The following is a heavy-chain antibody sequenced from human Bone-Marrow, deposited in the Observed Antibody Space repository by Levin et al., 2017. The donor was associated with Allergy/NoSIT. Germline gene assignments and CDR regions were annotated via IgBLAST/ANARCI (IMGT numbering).Heavy chain of an antibody. V-gene: IGHV4-39*01. CDR2: VYYSGSA. Sequence: HSQTLSLTCTVSGASISSSLHYWGWIRQPPGRGLEWIGSVYYSGSAYYNPSLKSRVTISVDTSKNQFSLRLRSVTAADTAVYYCARRGVRGARHFDYWGQGTLVTVSS. J-gene: IGHJ4*02. CDR3: ARRGVRGARHFDY. D-gene: IGHD3-10*01. CDR1: GASISSSLHY.